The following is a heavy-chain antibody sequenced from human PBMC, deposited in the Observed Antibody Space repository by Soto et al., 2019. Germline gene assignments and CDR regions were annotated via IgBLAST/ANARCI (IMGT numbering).Heavy chain of an antibody. J-gene: IGHJ3*02. Sequence: GGSLRLSCAASGFTFSSYAMHWVRQAPGKGLEWVAVISYDGSNKYYADSVKGRFTISRDNSKNTLYLQMNSLRAEDTAVYYCARDRSLDIWGQGTMVTVSS. V-gene: IGHV3-30-3*01. CDR3: ARDRSLDI. CDR1: GFTFSSYA. D-gene: IGHD3-16*02. CDR2: ISYDGSNK.